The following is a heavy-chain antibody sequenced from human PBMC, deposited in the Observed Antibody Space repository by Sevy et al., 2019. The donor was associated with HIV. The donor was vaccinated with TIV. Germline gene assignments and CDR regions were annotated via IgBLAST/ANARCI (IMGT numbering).Heavy chain of an antibody. CDR2: INWNGGGT. D-gene: IGHD3-10*01. CDR3: AREGIGGPTVHYGAFDL. J-gene: IGHJ3*01. Sequence: GGSLRLSCAASGFTFDDYGMSWVRQVPGKGLEWVADINWNGGGTTYPDSVKGRFTISRDNAKNSLYLQLNSLRVEDTALYYCAREGIGGPTVHYGAFDLWGQGAMVTVSS. CDR1: GFTFDDYG. V-gene: IGHV3-20*04.